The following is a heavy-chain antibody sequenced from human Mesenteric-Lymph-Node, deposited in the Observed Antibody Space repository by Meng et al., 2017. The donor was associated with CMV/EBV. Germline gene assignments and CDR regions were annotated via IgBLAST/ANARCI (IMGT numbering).Heavy chain of an antibody. CDR3: ARAPLYGSGSYGPYPL. V-gene: IGHV1-8*02. CDR2: MNPNSGNT. J-gene: IGHJ4*02. CDR1: GGTFSSYT. Sequence: ASVKVSCKASGGTFSSYTINWVRQATGQGLEWMGWMNPNSGNTGYAQKFQGRVTMTRNTSISTAYMELSSLRSEDTAVYYCARAPLYGSGSYGPYPLWGQGTLVTVSS. D-gene: IGHD3-10*01.